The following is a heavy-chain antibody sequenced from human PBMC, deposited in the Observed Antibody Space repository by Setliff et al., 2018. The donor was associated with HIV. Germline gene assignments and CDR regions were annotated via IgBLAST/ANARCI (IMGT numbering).Heavy chain of an antibody. CDR2: IYNTGST. CDR3: ARDRDIVVVPASPQGYYYYMDV. J-gene: IGHJ6*03. Sequence: PSETLSLTCTVTGGSISSGGFYWTWIRQHPGKGLEWIGYIYNTGSTYHSPSLESRVTISIDTSKNQFSLKLSSVTAADTAVYYCARDRDIVVVPASPQGYYYYMDVWGKGTTVTVSS. V-gene: IGHV4-31*03. CDR1: GGSISSGGFY. D-gene: IGHD2-2*01.